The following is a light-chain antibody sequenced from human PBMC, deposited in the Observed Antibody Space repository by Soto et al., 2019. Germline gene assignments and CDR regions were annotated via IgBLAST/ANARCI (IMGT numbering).Light chain of an antibody. Sequence: DIHMTDSPSTLSGSVGYRVTITFRASQSISSWLAWYQQKPGKAPKLLIYDASSLESGVPSRFSGSGSGTEFTLTISSLQPDDFATYYCQQYNSYSGTFGQGTKVDIK. CDR1: QSISSW. CDR2: DAS. J-gene: IGKJ1*01. V-gene: IGKV1-5*01. CDR3: QQYNSYSGT.